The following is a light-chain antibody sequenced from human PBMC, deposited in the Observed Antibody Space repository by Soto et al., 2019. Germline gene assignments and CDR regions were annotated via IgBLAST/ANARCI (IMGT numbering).Light chain of an antibody. J-gene: IGKJ4*01. V-gene: IGKV3-15*01. Sequence: EIVMTQSPATLSVSPGERATLSCRASQSVGSKVAWYQQKPGQAPRLLIYGASTRATGIPARFSGSGSGTEFTLTISSLQSEDFAVYYCQQYNNRPPLTFGGATKLEIK. CDR2: GAS. CDR3: QQYNNRPPLT. CDR1: QSVGSK.